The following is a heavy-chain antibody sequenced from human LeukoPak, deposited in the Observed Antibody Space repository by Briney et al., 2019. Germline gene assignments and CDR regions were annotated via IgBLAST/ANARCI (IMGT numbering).Heavy chain of an antibody. CDR1: NGSVSSNNW. D-gene: IGHD6-25*01. Sequence: SETLSLTCTVSNGSVSSNNWWSWVRQPPGKGLEWIGEVFHNGIINYTPSLESRVTISLDKSKNQLSLKLTSVTAADTAIYFCARGGGYYHDYWGQGALVTVSS. CDR3: ARGGGYYHDY. J-gene: IGHJ4*02. CDR2: VFHNGII. V-gene: IGHV4-4*02.